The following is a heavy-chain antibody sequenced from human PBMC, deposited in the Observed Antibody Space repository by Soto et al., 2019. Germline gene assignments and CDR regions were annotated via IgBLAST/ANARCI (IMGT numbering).Heavy chain of an antibody. J-gene: IGHJ6*02. D-gene: IGHD3-10*01. Sequence: SETLSLTCAVYGGSFSGYYWSWIRQPPGKGLEWIGEINHSGSTNYNPSLKSRVTITVDTSKNQFSLKLSSVTAADTAVYYCASRRRGHCYGSGSYYARGYYYYYGMDVWGQGTTVTVSS. V-gene: IGHV4-34*01. CDR3: ASRRRGHCYGSGSYYARGYYYYYGMDV. CDR1: GGSFSGYY. CDR2: INHSGST.